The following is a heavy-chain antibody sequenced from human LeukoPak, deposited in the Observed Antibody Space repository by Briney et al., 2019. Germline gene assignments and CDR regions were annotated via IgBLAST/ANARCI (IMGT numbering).Heavy chain of an antibody. CDR3: ARGAYDFWSGYSHFDY. Sequence: GGSLRLSCAASGFTFSSYAMHWVRQAPGKGLEWVAVISYDGSNKYYADSVKGRFTISRDNSKNTLYLQMNSLRAEDTAVYYCARGAYDFWSGYSHFDYWGQGTLVTVPS. V-gene: IGHV3-30-3*01. CDR2: ISYDGSNK. CDR1: GFTFSSYA. J-gene: IGHJ4*02. D-gene: IGHD3-3*01.